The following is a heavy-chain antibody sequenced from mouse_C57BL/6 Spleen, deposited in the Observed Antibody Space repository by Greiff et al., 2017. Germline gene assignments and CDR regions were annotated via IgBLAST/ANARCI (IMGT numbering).Heavy chain of an antibody. J-gene: IGHJ1*03. Sequence: EVQLQQSGPELVKPGASVKISCKASGYSFTGYYMNWVKQSPEKSLEWIGEINPSTGGTTYNQKFKAKATLTVDKSSSTAYRQLKSLTSVDSAVYCCARGYYGSYWYFDVWGTGTTVTVSS. CDR2: INPSTGGT. CDR1: GYSFTGYY. V-gene: IGHV1-42*01. CDR3: ARGYYGSYWYFDV. D-gene: IGHD1-1*01.